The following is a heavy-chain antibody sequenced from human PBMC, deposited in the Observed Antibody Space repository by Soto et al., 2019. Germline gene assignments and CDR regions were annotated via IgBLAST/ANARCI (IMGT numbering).Heavy chain of an antibody. Sequence: ASVKVSCTASGYTFTSYYMHWVRQAPGQGLEWMGIINPSGGSTSYAQKFQGRVTMTRDTSTSTVYMELSSLRSEDTAVYYCARQDILTGPFDPWGQGTLVTSPQ. D-gene: IGHD3-9*01. V-gene: IGHV1-46*03. J-gene: IGHJ5*02. CDR1: GYTFTSYY. CDR3: ARQDILTGPFDP. CDR2: INPSGGST.